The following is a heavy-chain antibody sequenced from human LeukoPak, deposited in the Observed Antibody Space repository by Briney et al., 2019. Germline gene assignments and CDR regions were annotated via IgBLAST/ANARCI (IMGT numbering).Heavy chain of an antibody. CDR2: IYSDGRT. J-gene: IGHJ4*02. V-gene: IGHV3-66*01. CDR1: GFTVSANY. CDR3: ARESNSGYYLSY. D-gene: IGHD3-22*01. Sequence: GGSLRLSCAASGFTVSANYMTWVRQAPGKGLEWVSTIYSDGRTYYADSVKGRFTISRDNSKNTLYLQMNSLRVEDTALFYCARESNSGYYLSYWGQGTLATVSS.